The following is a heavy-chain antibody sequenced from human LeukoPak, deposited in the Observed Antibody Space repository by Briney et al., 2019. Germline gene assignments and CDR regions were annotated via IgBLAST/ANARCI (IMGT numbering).Heavy chain of an antibody. V-gene: IGHV1-69*05. Sequence: SVKVSCKASGGTFSSYAISWVRQAPGQGLEWMGGIIPIFGTANYAQKFQGRVTITTDESTSTAYMELSSLRSEDTAVYYCARGAVVVPAASHGPPIGALDYWGQGTLVTVSS. J-gene: IGHJ4*02. CDR1: GGTFSSYA. CDR2: IIPIFGTA. CDR3: ARGAVVVPAASHGPPIGALDY. D-gene: IGHD2-2*01.